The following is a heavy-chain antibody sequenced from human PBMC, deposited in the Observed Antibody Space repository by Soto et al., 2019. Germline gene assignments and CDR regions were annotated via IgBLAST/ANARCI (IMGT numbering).Heavy chain of an antibody. CDR3: ARHGSGWYSHKDYFDY. V-gene: IGHV4-59*08. CDR2: IYYSGST. Sequence: SETLSLTCTVSGGSISSYYWSWIRQPPGKGLEWIGYIYYSGSTNYNPSLKSRVTISVDTSKNQFSLKLSSVTAADTAVYYCARHGSGWYSHKDYFDYWGQGTLVTVSS. D-gene: IGHD6-19*01. J-gene: IGHJ4*02. CDR1: GGSISSYY.